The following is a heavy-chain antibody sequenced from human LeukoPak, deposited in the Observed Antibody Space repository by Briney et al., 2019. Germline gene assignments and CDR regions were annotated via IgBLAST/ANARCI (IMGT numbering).Heavy chain of an antibody. J-gene: IGHJ4*02. CDR1: GFTFSSYS. D-gene: IGHD4-17*01. CDR3: VRGSYGAYDY. CDR2: ISSDSSYI. V-gene: IGHV3-21*01. Sequence: PGGSLRLSCAASGFTFSSYSMNWVRQAPGKGLEWVSSISSDSSYIYYADAVHGRFTVSRDNAKYSLHLQMNSLRAEDTAVYYCVRGSYGAYDYWGQGSLVTVSS.